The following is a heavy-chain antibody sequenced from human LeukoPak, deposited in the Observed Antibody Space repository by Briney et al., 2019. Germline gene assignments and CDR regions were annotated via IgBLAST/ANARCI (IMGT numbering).Heavy chain of an antibody. Sequence: GGSLRLSCAASGFTFTTYWMTWVRQAPGKGLEWVSYISSSSSTIDYADSVKGRFTISRDNAENSLYLQMNSLRAEDTAVYYCARELLARLGAFDIWGQGTMVTVSS. J-gene: IGHJ3*02. D-gene: IGHD2-15*01. V-gene: IGHV3-48*01. CDR3: ARELLARLGAFDI. CDR2: ISSSSSTI. CDR1: GFTFTTYW.